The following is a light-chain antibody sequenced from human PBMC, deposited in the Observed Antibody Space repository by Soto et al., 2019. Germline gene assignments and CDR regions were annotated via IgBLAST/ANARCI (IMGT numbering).Light chain of an antibody. V-gene: IGLV2-14*01. CDR2: EVS. CDR3: TSFTTSSTGV. Sequence: QSVLTQPVSVSGSPGQSITISCTGTSSDVGAYDYVSWFQQHPGEAPKLMIYEVSNRPSGVSSRFSGSRSGNTASLTISGLQAEDEADYYCTSFTTSSTGVFGGGTKLTVL. J-gene: IGLJ3*02. CDR1: SSDVGAYDY.